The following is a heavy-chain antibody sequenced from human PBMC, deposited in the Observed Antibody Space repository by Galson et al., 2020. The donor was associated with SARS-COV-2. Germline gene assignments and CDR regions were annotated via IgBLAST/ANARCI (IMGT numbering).Heavy chain of an antibody. CDR3: ARLGWGDILTGYYKAFDY. V-gene: IGHV4-4*02. J-gene: IGHJ4*02. Sequence: SETLSLTCAVSGGSISSSNWWSWVRQPPGKGLEWIGEIYHSGSTNYNPSLKSRVTISVDKSKNQFSLKLSSVTAADTAVYYCARLGWGDILTGYYKAFDYWGQGTLVTVSS. CDR2: IYHSGST. D-gene: IGHD3-9*01. CDR1: GGSISSSNW.